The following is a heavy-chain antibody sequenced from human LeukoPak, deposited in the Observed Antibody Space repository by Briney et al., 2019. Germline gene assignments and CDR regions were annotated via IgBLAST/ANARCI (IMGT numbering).Heavy chain of an antibody. CDR1: GFTFSTYA. CDR2: ISASGVST. J-gene: IGHJ4*02. V-gene: IGHV3-23*01. CDR3: AKEYGTGSYYYDY. Sequence: GGSLRLSCAASGFTFSTYAMTWVRQAPGKGLEWVSGISASGVSTHYADSVKGRFTISRDNSKNSLYLQMNSLRAEDMAVYYCAKEYGTGSYYYDYWGQGTLVTVSS. D-gene: IGHD3-10*01.